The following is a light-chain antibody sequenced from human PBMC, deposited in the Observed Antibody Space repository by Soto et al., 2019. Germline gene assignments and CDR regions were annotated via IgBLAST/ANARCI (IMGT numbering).Light chain of an antibody. CDR3: QQYCNFPLT. CDR2: WAS. J-gene: IGKJ4*01. V-gene: IGKV4-1*01. Sequence: DIVMTQSPDSVAVSLGERATINCKSSQSLLNSYNNKNYLTWYQQKPGQPPKMIISWASTREPGVPDRFSGSVSATDFALTFTSLHAEDVAVYYCQQYCNFPLTFGGGTQVEIK. CDR1: QSLLNSYNNKNY.